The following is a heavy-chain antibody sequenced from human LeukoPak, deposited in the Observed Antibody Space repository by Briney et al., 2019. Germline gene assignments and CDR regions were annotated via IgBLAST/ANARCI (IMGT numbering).Heavy chain of an antibody. CDR3: ARESIVGSSDDAFDI. CDR1: GFTFSDYY. J-gene: IGHJ3*02. D-gene: IGHD1-26*01. CDR2: ISSSGSTI. Sequence: PGGSLRLSCAASGFTFSDYYMSWIRQAPGKGLEWVSYISSSGSTIYYADSVKGRFTISRDNADNSLYLQMNSLRAEDTAVYYCARESIVGSSDDAFDIWGQGTMVTVSS. V-gene: IGHV3-11*04.